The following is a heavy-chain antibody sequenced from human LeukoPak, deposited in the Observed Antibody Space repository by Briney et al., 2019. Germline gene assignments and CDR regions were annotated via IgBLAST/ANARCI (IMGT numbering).Heavy chain of an antibody. D-gene: IGHD2-21*01. J-gene: IGHJ3*02. CDR2: IHHSGNT. CDR1: DGSISRSY. V-gene: IGHV4-59*01. Sequence: SETLSLTCTVSDGSISRSYWSWIRQSPGKGLEWIGYIHHSGNTNSSPPLKSRVTISVDTPKNQFSLKLNSVTAADTAIYYCVRWQYCGGNCFFSAFDIWGQGKMVTVSS. CDR3: VRWQYCGGNCFFSAFDI.